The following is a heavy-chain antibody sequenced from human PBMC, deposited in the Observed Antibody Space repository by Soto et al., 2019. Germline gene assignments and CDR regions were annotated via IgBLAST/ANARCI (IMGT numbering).Heavy chain of an antibody. V-gene: IGHV1-69*13. CDR3: ARVGWGELSYYYYGMDV. D-gene: IGHD3-16*01. CDR1: GGTFSSYA. CDR2: IIPIFGTA. Sequence: SVKVSCKASGGTFSSYAISWVRQAPGQGLEWMGGIIPIFGTANYAQKFQGRVTITADESTSTAYMELSSLRSEDTAVYYCARVGWGELSYYYYGMDVWGQGTTVTVSS. J-gene: IGHJ6*02.